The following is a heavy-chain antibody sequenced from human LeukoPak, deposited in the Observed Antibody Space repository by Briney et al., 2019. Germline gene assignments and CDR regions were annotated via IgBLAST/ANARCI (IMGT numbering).Heavy chain of an antibody. V-gene: IGHV3-7*01. Sequence: PGGSLRLSCAASGFTFTDYYMTWIRQAPGKGLEWVANIKQDGSEKYYVDSVKGRFTISRDNAKKSLYLQMNSLRAEDTAVYYCARDNLGALDYWGQGTLVTVSS. CDR3: ARDNLGALDY. CDR1: GFTFTDYY. CDR2: IKQDGSEK. J-gene: IGHJ4*02. D-gene: IGHD1-26*01.